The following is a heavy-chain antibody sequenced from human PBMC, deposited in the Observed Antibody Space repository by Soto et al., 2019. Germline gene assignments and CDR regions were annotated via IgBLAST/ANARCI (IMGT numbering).Heavy chain of an antibody. D-gene: IGHD3-16*01. J-gene: IGHJ5*02. CDR2: MNPDSGDT. V-gene: IGHV1-8*01. CDR1: GYTFTNYD. CDR3: ATMIRGLLHRLAP. Sequence: VASVKVSCKASGYTFTNYDINWVRQATGQGLEWMGWMNPDSGDTRYAQEFQGRVTMTRDTSISTAYMELSSLTSEDTAVYYCATMIRGLLHRLAPWGQGTLVTVSS.